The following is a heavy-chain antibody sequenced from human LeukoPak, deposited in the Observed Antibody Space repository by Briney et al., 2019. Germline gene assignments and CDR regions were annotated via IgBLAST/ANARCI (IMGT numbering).Heavy chain of an antibody. V-gene: IGHV1-2*02. CDR2: IKPNSGDT. Sequence: AAVKVSCKASGYSFADYYMHWVRQAPGQGLEWMGWIKPNSGDTRSAQKFQGRVTMTRDTSISTAYMELSSLRYDDTAVYYCATNILVRDIINWFDPWGQGTLVTVSS. J-gene: IGHJ5*02. D-gene: IGHD3-10*01. CDR3: ATNILVRDIINWFDP. CDR1: GYSFADYY.